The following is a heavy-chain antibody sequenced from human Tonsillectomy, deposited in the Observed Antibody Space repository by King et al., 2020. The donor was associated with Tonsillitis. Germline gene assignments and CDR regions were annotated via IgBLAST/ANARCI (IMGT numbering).Heavy chain of an antibody. CDR2: IYYSGST. D-gene: IGHD6-19*01. Sequence: VQLQESGPGLVKPSETLSLTCTVSGGSISSYYWSWLRQPPGKGLEWIGYIYYSGSTNYNPSLQSRVTISVDTSKNQFSLKLSSGTAADAAVYYCAISRGWRNGFDPWGQGTRVSVSS. CDR1: GGSISSYY. CDR3: AISRGWRNGFDP. J-gene: IGHJ5*02. V-gene: IGHV4-59*01.